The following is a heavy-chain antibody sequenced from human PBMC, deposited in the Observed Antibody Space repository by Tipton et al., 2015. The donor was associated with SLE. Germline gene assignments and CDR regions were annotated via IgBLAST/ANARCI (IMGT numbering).Heavy chain of an antibody. CDR1: GYTFTGYY. J-gene: IGHJ3*02. CDR2: INPNSGGT. Sequence: QSGAEVKKPGASVKVSCKASGYTFTGYYMHWVRQAPGQGLEWMGRINPNSGGTNYAQKFQGRVTMTRDTPISTAYMELSRLRSDDTAVYYCARDPGSGRNDAFDIWGQGTVVTVSS. CDR3: ARDPGSGRNDAFDI. D-gene: IGHD3-10*01. V-gene: IGHV1-2*06.